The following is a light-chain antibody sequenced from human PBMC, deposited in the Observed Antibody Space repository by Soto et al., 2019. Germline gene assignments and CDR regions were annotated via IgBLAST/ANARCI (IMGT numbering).Light chain of an antibody. CDR2: EVS. J-gene: IGLJ1*01. CDR1: SSDVGSYNY. Sequence: QSALAQPASVSGSLGQSITISCTGTSSDVGSYNYVSWYQQHPGKAPKLMIYEVSDRPSGISSRFSGSKSGNTASLTISGLQTEDEADYYCSSYTSSSTLFGTGTKVTVL. CDR3: SSYTSSSTL. V-gene: IGLV2-14*01.